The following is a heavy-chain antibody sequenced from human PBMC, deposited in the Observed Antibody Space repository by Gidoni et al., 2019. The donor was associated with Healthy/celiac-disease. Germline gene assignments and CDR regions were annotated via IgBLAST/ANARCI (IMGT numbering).Heavy chain of an antibody. CDR2: ISYDGSNK. V-gene: IGHV3-30-3*01. J-gene: IGHJ3*02. Sequence: QVQLVESGGGVVQPGRSLRLSCAASGLTFSSSAMHWVRQAPGKGLEWVAVISYDGSNKYYADSVKGRFTISRDNSKNTLYLQMNSLRAEDTAVYYCARDQEFGELSVGGAFDIWGHGTMVTVSS. CDR3: ARDQEFGELSVGGAFDI. CDR1: GLTFSSSA. D-gene: IGHD3-10*01.